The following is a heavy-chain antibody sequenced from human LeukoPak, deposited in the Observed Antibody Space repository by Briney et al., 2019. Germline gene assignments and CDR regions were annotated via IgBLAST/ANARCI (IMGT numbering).Heavy chain of an antibody. V-gene: IGHV3-48*01. CDR3: AKNGTE. D-gene: IGHD1-1*01. CDR1: GFTFSNYG. CDR2: VSSTNII. J-gene: IGHJ4*02. Sequence: GSLRLSCAASGFTFSNYGMNWVRQAPGKGLEWVSYVSSTNIISHAAAVKGRFTISRDNAKNSLYFQMNSLRVEDTAVYYCAKNGTEWGQEALVTVSS.